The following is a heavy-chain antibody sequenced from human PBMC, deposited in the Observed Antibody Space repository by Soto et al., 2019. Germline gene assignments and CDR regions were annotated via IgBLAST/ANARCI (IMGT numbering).Heavy chain of an antibody. J-gene: IGHJ4*02. CDR3: ARSIGVVTALDY. D-gene: IGHD2-21*02. V-gene: IGHV1-3*01. CDR1: GYTFTSYA. CDR2: INAGNGNT. Sequence: ASVKVSSKASGYTFTSYAMHWVRQAPGQRLEWMGWINAGNGNTKYSQKFQGRVTITRDTSASTAYMELSSLRSEDTAVYYCARSIGVVTALDYWGQGTLVTDS.